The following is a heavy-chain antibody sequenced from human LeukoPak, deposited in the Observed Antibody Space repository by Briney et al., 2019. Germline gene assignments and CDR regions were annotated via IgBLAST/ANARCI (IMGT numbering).Heavy chain of an antibody. J-gene: IGHJ5*02. Sequence: PSETLSLTCAVYGGSLSGYYWTWIRQPPGKGLEWIGDINYSGSTNYNPSLNSRVTLSVDTSKLQLSLKLSSVTAADTAVYYCAGRTAARGWFDPWGQGTLVTVSS. D-gene: IGHD3-10*01. CDR2: INYSGST. CDR1: GGSLSGYY. V-gene: IGHV4-34*01. CDR3: AGRTAARGWFDP.